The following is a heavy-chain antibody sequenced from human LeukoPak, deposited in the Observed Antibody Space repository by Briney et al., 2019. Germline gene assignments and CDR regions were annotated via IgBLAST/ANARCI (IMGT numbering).Heavy chain of an antibody. D-gene: IGHD4-17*01. Sequence: PGGSLRLSCAASGFTFSSYGMHWVRQAPGKGLEWVAVISYDGSNKYYADSVKGRFTISRDNSKYTLYLQMNSLRAEDTAVYYCAKSLYGDYGYWGQGTLVTVSS. CDR2: ISYDGSNK. CDR1: GFTFSSYG. CDR3: AKSLYGDYGY. J-gene: IGHJ4*02. V-gene: IGHV3-30*18.